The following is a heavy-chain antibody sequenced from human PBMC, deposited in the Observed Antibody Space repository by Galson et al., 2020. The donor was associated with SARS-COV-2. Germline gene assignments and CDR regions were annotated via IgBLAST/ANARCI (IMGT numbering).Heavy chain of an antibody. CDR1: GFTFSSYA. CDR3: ASDRAEWEPQVRAFDI. J-gene: IGHJ3*02. V-gene: IGHV3-30*04. D-gene: IGHD1-26*01. CDR2: ISYDGSNK. Sequence: GGSLRLSCAAPGFTFSSYAMHWVRQAPGKGLEWVAVISYDGSNKYYADSVKGRFTIPRDNSKNTLYLQMNSLRAEDTAVYYCASDRAEWEPQVRAFDIWGQGTMVTVSS.